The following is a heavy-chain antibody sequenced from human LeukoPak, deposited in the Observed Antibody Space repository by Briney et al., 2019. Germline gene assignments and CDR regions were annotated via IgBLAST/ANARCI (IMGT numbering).Heavy chain of an antibody. CDR1: GGSISSGTYY. D-gene: IGHD3-22*01. V-gene: IGHV4-61*02. CDR3: AAHSSGSSYYFDY. J-gene: IGHJ4*02. CDR2: IYTSGRT. Sequence: PSQTLSLTCTVSGGSISSGTYYWSWIRQPAGKGLEWIGRIYTSGRTNYNPSLKSGVTISVDTSKNQFSLKLSSVTAADTAVYYCAAHSSGSSYYFDYWGQGTLVTVSS.